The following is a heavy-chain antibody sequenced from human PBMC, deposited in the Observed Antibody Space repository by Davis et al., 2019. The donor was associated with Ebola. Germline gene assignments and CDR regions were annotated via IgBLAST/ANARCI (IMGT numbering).Heavy chain of an antibody. Sequence: SDLLSSTFPLPRGSTISRSSYWGWIRQPPRKGLEWIGEINHSGSTNYNPSLKSRVTISVDTSKNQFSLKLSSVTAADTAVYYCARGFPWDIVVVVAATDWYFDLWGRGTLVTVSS. V-gene: IGHV4-39*07. CDR1: RGSTISRSSY. CDR2: INHSGST. D-gene: IGHD2-15*01. CDR3: ARGFPWDIVVVVAATDWYFDL. J-gene: IGHJ2*01.